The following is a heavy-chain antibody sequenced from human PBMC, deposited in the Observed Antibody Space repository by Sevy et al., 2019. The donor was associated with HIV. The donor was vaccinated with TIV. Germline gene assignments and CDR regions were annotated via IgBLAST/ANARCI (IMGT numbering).Heavy chain of an antibody. J-gene: IGHJ3*02. CDR2: ISGSGGST. Sequence: GGSLRLSCAASGFTFSSYAMSWVRQAPGKGLEWVSGISGSGGSTNYADSVKGRFTISRDNSKNTLYLQMNSLRAEDMAVYYCAKDRVWELGDAFDIWGQGTMVTVSS. V-gene: IGHV3-23*01. D-gene: IGHD1-26*01. CDR1: GFTFSSYA. CDR3: AKDRVWELGDAFDI.